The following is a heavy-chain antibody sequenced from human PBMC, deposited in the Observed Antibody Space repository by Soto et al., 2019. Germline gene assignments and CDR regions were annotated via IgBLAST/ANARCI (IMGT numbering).Heavy chain of an antibody. CDR2: IYWDDDK. CDR3: GMDV. D-gene: IGHD5-12*01. V-gene: IGHV2-5*02. Sequence: SGPTLVNPTQSLTLTCSFSGFSLTTTEVAVGWIRQPPGKALEWLALIYWDDDKRYSPSLKSSLTITKDTATYYCARTHCASSYCTKSGYYYGMDVWGQGTTVTVSS. CDR1: GFSLTTTEVA. J-gene: IGHJ6*02.